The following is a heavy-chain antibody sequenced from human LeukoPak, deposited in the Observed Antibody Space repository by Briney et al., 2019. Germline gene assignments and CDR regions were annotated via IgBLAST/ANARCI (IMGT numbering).Heavy chain of an antibody. D-gene: IGHD3-22*01. V-gene: IGHV3-20*04. J-gene: IGHJ4*02. CDR2: FNWNGNSI. Sequence: GGSLRLSCAASGFSIDDYGMSWVRQAPGKGLEWVSGFNWNGNSIGHADSVKGRFTISRDNSKNTLYLQMNSLRAEDTAVYYCAKASAMIVVVSKHFDYWGQGTLVTVSS. CDR3: AKASAMIVVVSKHFDY. CDR1: GFSIDDYG.